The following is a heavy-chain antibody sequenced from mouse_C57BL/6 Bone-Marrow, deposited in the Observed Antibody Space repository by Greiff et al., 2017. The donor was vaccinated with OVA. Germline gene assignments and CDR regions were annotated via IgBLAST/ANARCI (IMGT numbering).Heavy chain of an antibody. V-gene: IGHV1-22*01. D-gene: IGHD1-1*01. CDR1: GYTFTDYN. CDR2: INPNNGGT. CDR3: ARPNYYGSGSYWYFDV. Sequence: VQLQQSGPELVKPGASVKMSCKASGYTFTDYNMHWVKQSHGKSLEWIGYINPNNGGTSYTQKFKGKATLTVNKSSSTAYMELRSLTSEDSAVYYCARPNYYGSGSYWYFDVWDTGTTVTVSS. J-gene: IGHJ1*03.